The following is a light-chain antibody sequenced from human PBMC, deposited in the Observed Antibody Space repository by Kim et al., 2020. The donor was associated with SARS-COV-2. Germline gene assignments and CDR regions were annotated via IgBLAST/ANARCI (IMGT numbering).Light chain of an antibody. Sequence: SYELTQPSSVSVSPGQTANITCSGDKLGDKYVCWYQQKPGQSPVLVIYQDSKRPSGIPERFSGSNSGNTATLTISGTQAMDEADYYCQAWDSSTVVFGGGTKLTVL. V-gene: IGLV3-1*01. J-gene: IGLJ3*02. CDR3: QAWDSSTVV. CDR2: QDS. CDR1: KLGDKY.